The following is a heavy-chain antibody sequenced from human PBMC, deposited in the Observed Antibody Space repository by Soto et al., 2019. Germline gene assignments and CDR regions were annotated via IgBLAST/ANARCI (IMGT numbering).Heavy chain of an antibody. Sequence: QVQLVQSGAEVKKPGASVKVSCKASGYTFTSYYMHWVRQAPGQGLEWMGIINPSGGSTSYAQKFRGRVTMTRDTSTSTVYMELSSLRSEDTAVYYCARDHPVTMGLDYWGQGTLVTVSS. D-gene: IGHD3-10*01. V-gene: IGHV1-46*01. J-gene: IGHJ4*02. CDR3: ARDHPVTMGLDY. CDR2: INPSGGST. CDR1: GYTFTSYY.